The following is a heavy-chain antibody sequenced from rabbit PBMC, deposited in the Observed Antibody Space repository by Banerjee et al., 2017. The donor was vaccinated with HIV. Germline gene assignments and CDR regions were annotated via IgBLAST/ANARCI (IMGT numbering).Heavy chain of an antibody. CDR3: ARSTSGYDIGDL. CDR1: GFSFNSSYW. V-gene: IGHV1S45*01. CDR2: NYAGGSGST. Sequence: QQQLVESGGGLVKPGASLTLTCTASGFSFNSSYWICWVRQAPGKGLEWIACNYAGGSGSTYYASWATGRFTVSKTSSTTVTLQMTSLTAADTATYFCARSTSGYDIGDLWGPGTLVTVS. J-gene: IGHJ4*01. D-gene: IGHD1-1*01.